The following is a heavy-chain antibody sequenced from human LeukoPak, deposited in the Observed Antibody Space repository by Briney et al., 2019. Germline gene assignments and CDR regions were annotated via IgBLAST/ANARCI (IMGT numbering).Heavy chain of an antibody. CDR3: ARSYSNLRHPNDAFDI. V-gene: IGHV4-31*03. J-gene: IGHJ3*02. CDR2: IYYSGST. CDR1: GGSISSGGYY. D-gene: IGHD4-11*01. Sequence: SQTLSLTCTVSGGSISSGGYYWSWIRQHPGKGLEWIGYIYYSGSTYYNPSLKSRVTISVDTSKNQFSLKLSSVTAADTAVYYCARSYSNLRHPNDAFDIWGQGTMVTVSS.